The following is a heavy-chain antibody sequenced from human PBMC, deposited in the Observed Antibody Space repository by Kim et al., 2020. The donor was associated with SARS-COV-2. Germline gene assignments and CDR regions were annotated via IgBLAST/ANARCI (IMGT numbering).Heavy chain of an antibody. J-gene: IGHJ5*02. CDR1: GFTFSDYY. Sequence: GRSLRLSCAASGFTFSDYYMSWIRQAPGKGLEWVSYISSSGSTIYYADSVKGRFTISRDNAKNSLYLQMNSLRAEDTAVYYCARDRWQYYYDSSGSNWFDPWGQGTLVTVSS. V-gene: IGHV3-11*01. D-gene: IGHD3-22*01. CDR3: ARDRWQYYYDSSGSNWFDP. CDR2: ISSSGSTI.